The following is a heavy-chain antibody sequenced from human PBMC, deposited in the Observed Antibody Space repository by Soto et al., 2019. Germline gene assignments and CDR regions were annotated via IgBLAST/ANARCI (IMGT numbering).Heavy chain of an antibody. Sequence: SETLSLTCTVSGGSISSYYWSWIRQPPGKGLEWIGYIYYSGSTNYNPSLKSRVTISVDTSKNQFSLKLSSVTAADTAVYYCASSAYSSGWYSYYCGMDVWGQGTTVTVSS. CDR1: GGSISSYY. CDR2: IYYSGST. CDR3: ASSAYSSGWYSYYCGMDV. V-gene: IGHV4-59*01. J-gene: IGHJ6*02. D-gene: IGHD6-19*01.